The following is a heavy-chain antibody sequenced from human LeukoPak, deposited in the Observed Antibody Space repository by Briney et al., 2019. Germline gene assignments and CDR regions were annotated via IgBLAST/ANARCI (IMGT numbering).Heavy chain of an antibody. J-gene: IGHJ3*02. D-gene: IGHD3-10*01. Sequence: SETLSLTCTVSGGSISSYYWSWIRQPAGKGLEWIGRIYTSGSTNSNPSLKRRVTISVDTSKNQFSLNLRSLPPADPAVYSCPRSHPGSGDAFDIWGQGTMVTVSS. CDR2: IYTSGST. V-gene: IGHV4-4*07. CDR1: GGSISSYY. CDR3: PRSHPGSGDAFDI.